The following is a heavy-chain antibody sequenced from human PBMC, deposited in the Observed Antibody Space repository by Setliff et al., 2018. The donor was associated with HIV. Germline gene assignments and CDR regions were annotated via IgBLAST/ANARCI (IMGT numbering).Heavy chain of an antibody. D-gene: IGHD3-22*01. CDR1: GFTFSTYG. CDR2: IRYDGSNK. V-gene: IGHV3-30*02. Sequence: GGSLRLSCAVSGFTFSTYGMHWVRQAPGKGLEWVAFIRYDGSNKYYADSVKGRFTISRDNSKNTLYLQMNSLRAEDTAVYYCATIVESSGYHGGNYFDFWGRGSLVTVSS. J-gene: IGHJ4*02. CDR3: ATIVESSGYHGGNYFDF.